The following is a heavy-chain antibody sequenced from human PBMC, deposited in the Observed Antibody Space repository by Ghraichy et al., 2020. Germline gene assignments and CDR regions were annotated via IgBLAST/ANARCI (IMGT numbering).Heavy chain of an antibody. V-gene: IGHV1-2*02. J-gene: IGHJ3*01. Sequence: ASVKVSCKASGYTFSDYYIHWVRQAPGQGLEWMGWINPNTGYSNGAQKFQGRVTMTRDTSISTVYMELRRLRSDDTAVYYCARSGVIVVATTGHFFDFWGQGLVVNVSS. CDR1: GYTFSDYY. D-gene: IGHD1-26*01. CDR2: INPNTGYS. CDR3: ARSGVIVVATTGHFFDF.